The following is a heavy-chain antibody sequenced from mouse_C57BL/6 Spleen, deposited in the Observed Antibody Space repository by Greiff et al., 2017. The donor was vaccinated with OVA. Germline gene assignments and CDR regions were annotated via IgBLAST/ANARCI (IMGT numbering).Heavy chain of an antibody. J-gene: IGHJ1*03. CDR3: ARKATSTGVVNYYFDF. CDR1: GYTFTSYW. D-gene: IGHD1-1*01. V-gene: IGHV1-64*01. CDR2: IHPNSGST. Sequence: VQLQQPGAELVKPGASVKLSCKASGYTFTSYWMHWVKQRPGQGLEWIGMIHPNSGSTNYNEKFKSKATLTVDKSSSTAYMQLSSLTSEDSAVYYGARKATSTGVVNYYFDFWGTGTTVTVSS.